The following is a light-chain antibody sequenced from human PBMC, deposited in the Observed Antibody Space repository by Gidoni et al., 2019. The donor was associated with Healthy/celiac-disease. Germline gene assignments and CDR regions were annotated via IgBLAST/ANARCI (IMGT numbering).Light chain of an antibody. CDR1: KLGDKY. CDR2: QDS. Sequence: SYELTQQPSVSVSPGQTASITCSGDKLGDKYACWYQQKQGQSPVLVIYQDSKRPSGIPERFSGSNAGNTATLTISGTQAMEEADYYCQAWDSSTLYVFGTGTKVTVL. V-gene: IGLV3-1*01. J-gene: IGLJ1*01. CDR3: QAWDSSTLYV.